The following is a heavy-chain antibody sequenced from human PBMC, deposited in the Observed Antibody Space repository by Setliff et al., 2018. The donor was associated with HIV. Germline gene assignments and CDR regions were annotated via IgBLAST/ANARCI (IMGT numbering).Heavy chain of an antibody. CDR3: ARDLIRITPHGDLPF. CDR1: GYTFTSYY. V-gene: IGHV1-2*02. J-gene: IGHJ4*02. Sequence: ASVKVSCKASGYTFTSYYIHWVRQAPGQGLEWMGWIYPNTGGTNYAQNFRARVTMTRDTSSTTAYMELSTLRSDDTALYYCARDLIRITPHGDLPFWGQGTLVTVSS. D-gene: IGHD2-15*01. CDR2: IYPNTGGT.